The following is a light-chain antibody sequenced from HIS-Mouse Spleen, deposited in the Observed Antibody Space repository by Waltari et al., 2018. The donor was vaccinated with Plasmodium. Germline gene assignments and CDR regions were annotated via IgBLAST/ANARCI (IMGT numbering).Light chain of an antibody. Sequence: SYELTQPPSVSVSPGQTARIPCSGDALPKKYAYWYQQKSDQAPVLVIYGDSKRPSGIPERFSGSSSGTMATLTISGAQVEDEADYYCYSTDSSGNHRVFGGGTKLTVL. CDR1: ALPKKY. CDR2: GDS. J-gene: IGLJ3*02. CDR3: YSTDSSGNHRV. V-gene: IGLV3-10*01.